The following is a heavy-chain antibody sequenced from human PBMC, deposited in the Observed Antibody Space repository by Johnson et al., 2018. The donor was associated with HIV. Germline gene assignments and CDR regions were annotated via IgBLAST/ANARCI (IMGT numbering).Heavy chain of an antibody. D-gene: IGHD2-8*01. CDR3: ARDNIVLMVGGAFDI. Sequence: QVQLVESGGGLVQPGRSLRLSCAASGFTFDDYAMHWVRQAPGKGLEWVAVISYDGSNKYYADSVKGRFTISRDNAKNSLYLQMNSLRAEDTAVYYCARDNIVLMVGGAFDIWGQGTMVTVSS. V-gene: IGHV3-30*04. CDR2: ISYDGSNK. J-gene: IGHJ3*02. CDR1: GFTFDDYA.